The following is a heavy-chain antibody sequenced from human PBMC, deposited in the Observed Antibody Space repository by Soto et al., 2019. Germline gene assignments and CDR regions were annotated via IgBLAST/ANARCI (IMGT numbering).Heavy chain of an antibody. Sequence: QVQMVQSGAEVKKPGDSVKVSCKASGYIFTDYYLHWVRQAPGQGFEWVGGINAKSRNPKDVPKFQGRVTVTRDTSTSTVYMEFNRLTSDDTAVYFCASEDCRNNCLKGFGYWGQGTLVTVSS. D-gene: IGHD2-15*01. J-gene: IGHJ4*02. CDR3: ASEDCRNNCLKGFGY. V-gene: IGHV1-2*02. CDR2: INAKSRNP. CDR1: GYIFTDYY.